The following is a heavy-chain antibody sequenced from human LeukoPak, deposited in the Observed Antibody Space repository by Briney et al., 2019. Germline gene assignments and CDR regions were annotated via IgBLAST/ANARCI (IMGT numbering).Heavy chain of an antibody. J-gene: IGHJ4*01. CDR1: GYSFTSHW. V-gene: IGHV5-51*01. CDR3: ARRPRVYCSSTSCYWDY. Sequence: GESLKISCEGSGYSFTSHWIAWVRQMPGKGLEWMGIIYPGDSDTRYSPPFQGQVTISADKSISTAYLQWSSLKASDTAIYYCARRPRVYCSSTSCYWDYWGQGTLVTVSS. D-gene: IGHD2-2*01. CDR2: IYPGDSDT.